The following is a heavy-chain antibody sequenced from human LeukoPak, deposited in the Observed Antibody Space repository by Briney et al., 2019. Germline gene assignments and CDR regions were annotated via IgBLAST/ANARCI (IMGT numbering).Heavy chain of an antibody. J-gene: IGHJ4*02. D-gene: IGHD3-10*01. CDR3: VKDEDYYGSGSSYFDY. CDR2: ISGSGGST. CDR1: GFTFSSYA. V-gene: IGHV3-23*01. Sequence: GGSLRLSCAASGFTFSSYAMSWVRQAPGKGLEWVSAISGSGGSTYYADSVKGRFTISRDNSKNTLYLQMNSLRAEDTAVYYCVKDEDYYGSGSSYFDYWGQGTLVTVSS.